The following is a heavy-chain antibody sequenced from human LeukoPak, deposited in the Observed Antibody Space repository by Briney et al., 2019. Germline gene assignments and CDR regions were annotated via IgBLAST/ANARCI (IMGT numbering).Heavy chain of an antibody. J-gene: IGHJ4*02. CDR3: AKGEDSSGWSPSDY. CDR1: GFTFSSYA. D-gene: IGHD6-19*01. CDR2: ISGSGGST. Sequence: GGSLRLSCAASGFTFSSYAMNWVRQAPGKGLEWVSGISGSGGSTYYADSVKGRFAISRDNSKNTLYLQMNSLRAEDTAVYYCAKGEDSSGWSPSDYWGQGTLVTVSS. V-gene: IGHV3-23*01.